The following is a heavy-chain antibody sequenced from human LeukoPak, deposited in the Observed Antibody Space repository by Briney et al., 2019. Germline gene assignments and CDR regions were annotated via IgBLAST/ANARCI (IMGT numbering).Heavy chain of an antibody. J-gene: IGHJ6*04. Sequence: SETLSLTCAVYGGSFSGYYWSWIRQPPGKGLEWIGYIYYSGSTNYNPSLKSRVTISVDTSRNQFSLKLSSVTAADTAVYYCARAGLSVVVPAAMGGLDVWGKGTTVTVSS. V-gene: IGHV4-59*01. CDR1: GGSFSGYY. CDR2: IYYSGST. D-gene: IGHD2-2*01. CDR3: ARAGLSVVVPAAMGGLDV.